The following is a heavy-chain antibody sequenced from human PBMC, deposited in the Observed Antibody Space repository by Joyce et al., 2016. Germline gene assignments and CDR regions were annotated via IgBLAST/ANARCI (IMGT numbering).Heavy chain of an antibody. J-gene: IGHJ6*02. CDR3: AKGPRIAARPNYYYYGMDV. CDR1: GFTFTNYA. CDR2: ISSSGGTT. V-gene: IGHV3-23*01. D-gene: IGHD6-6*01. Sequence: EVQLLESGGALVQPGGSLRLSCAASGFTFTNYAMSWVRQAPWRGLEGVSSISSSGGTTHYADSVKGRFTISRDNSKNTLNLQVNSLRAEDTAIYYCAKGPRIAARPNYYYYGMDVWGQGTTVTVSS.